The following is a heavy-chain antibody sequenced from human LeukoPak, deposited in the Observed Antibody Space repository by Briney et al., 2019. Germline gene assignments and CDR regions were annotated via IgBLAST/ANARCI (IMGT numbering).Heavy chain of an antibody. Sequence: ATVKVSCTASGYTFTSYDINWVRQATGQGLEWMGWMNPNSGNTGYAQKFQGRVTMTRNTSMSTAYMELSSLRSEDTAVYYCARGMGLLRTLIVYWGQGTLVTVSS. CDR1: GYTFTSYD. J-gene: IGHJ4*02. CDR2: MNPNSGNT. D-gene: IGHD3-22*01. V-gene: IGHV1-8*01. CDR3: ARGMGLLRTLIVY.